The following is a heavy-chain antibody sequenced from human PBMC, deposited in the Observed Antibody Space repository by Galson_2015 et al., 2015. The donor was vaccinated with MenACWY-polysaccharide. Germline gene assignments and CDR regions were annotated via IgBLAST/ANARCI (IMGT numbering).Heavy chain of an antibody. CDR2: IQYDGSNK. CDR1: GSRFSNPG. V-gene: IGHV3-33*01. CDR3: AREGSRIVFHAFDI. J-gene: IGHJ3*02. D-gene: IGHD2-2*01. Sequence: SLRLFCAASGSRFSNPGMHWVRQAPGKGLEWVAVIQYDGSNKVYADSVKGRFTISRDNSKNTVFLEMNTLGVEDTAVYYCAREGSRIVFHAFDIWGQGTMVTVSS.